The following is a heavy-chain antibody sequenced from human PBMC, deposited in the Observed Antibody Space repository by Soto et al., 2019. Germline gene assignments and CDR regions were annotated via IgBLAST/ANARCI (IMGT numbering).Heavy chain of an antibody. CDR1: GFTFSTYA. CDR3: AIYDFWSGYFRVY. CDR2: ISGSGGST. J-gene: IGHJ4*02. V-gene: IGHV3-23*01. D-gene: IGHD3-3*01. Sequence: EVQLLESGGGLVQPGGSLRLSCAASGFTFSTYAMSWVRQAPGKGLEWVSAISGSGGSTYYADSVKGRFTISRDNSKNTLYLQMNSLRAEDTALYYCAIYDFWSGYFRVYCCQGTLVTVSS.